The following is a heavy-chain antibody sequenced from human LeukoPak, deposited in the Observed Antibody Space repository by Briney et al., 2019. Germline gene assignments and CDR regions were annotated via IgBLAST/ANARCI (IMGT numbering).Heavy chain of an antibody. D-gene: IGHD6-19*01. J-gene: IGHJ4*02. CDR1: GFTFSSYR. CDR3: ARGLFGSSGWYYFDY. V-gene: IGHV3-48*02. Sequence: GWSLRLSCAASGFTFSSYRMNWVRQAPGKGLEWVSHISRSSSTIYYADSVKGRFTISRDNAKNSLYLQVNSLRDEDTAVYFCARGLFGSSGWYYFDYWGQGTLVAVSS. CDR2: ISRSSSTI.